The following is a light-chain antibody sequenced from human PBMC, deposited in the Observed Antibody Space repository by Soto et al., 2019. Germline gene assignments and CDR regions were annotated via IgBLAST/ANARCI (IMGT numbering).Light chain of an antibody. V-gene: IGKV3-20*01. Sequence: EIVLTQSPGTLSLSPGERATLSCRASQSVDSSYLAWYQQKPGQAPRLLIYGVSSRATGIPDRFSGSGSGTDFTLTISRLEPEDFAVYYCQQYGSPGTFGGGTKVEIK. CDR1: QSVDSSY. CDR3: QQYGSPGT. CDR2: GVS. J-gene: IGKJ4*01.